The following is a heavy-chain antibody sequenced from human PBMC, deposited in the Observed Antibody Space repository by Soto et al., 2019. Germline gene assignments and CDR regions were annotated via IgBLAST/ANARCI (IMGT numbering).Heavy chain of an antibody. CDR3: ARHPEGIRLLYYMDV. Sequence: SETLSLTCTVSGGSISSSSYYWGWIRQPPGKGLEWIGSIYYSGSTYYNPSLKSRVTISVDTSKNQFSLKLSSVTAADTAVYYCARHPEGIRLLYYMDVWGKGTTVTVSS. CDR1: GGSISSSSYY. CDR2: IYYSGST. D-gene: IGHD6-13*01. J-gene: IGHJ6*03. V-gene: IGHV4-39*01.